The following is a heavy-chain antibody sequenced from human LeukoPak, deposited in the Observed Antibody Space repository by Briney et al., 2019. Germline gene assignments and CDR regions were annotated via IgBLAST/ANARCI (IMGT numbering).Heavy chain of an antibody. D-gene: IGHD2-21*01. V-gene: IGHV3-21*01. Sequence: SVKGRFTISRDNAKNSLYLQMNSLRAEDTAVYYCGREGYYPGMDVWGQGTTVTVSS. J-gene: IGHJ6*02. CDR3: GREGYYPGMDV.